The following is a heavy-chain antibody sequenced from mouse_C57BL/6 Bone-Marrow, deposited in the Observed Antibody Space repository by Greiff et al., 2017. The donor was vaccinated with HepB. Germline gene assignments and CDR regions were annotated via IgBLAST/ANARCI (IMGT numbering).Heavy chain of an antibody. Sequence: EVKLVESGGGLVKPGGSLKLSCAASGFTFSDYGMHWVRQAPEKGLEWVAYISSGSSTIYYADTVKGRFTISRDNAKNTLFLQMTRLRSEDTAMYYCARLKTGRTFAYWGQGTLVTVSA. CDR3: ARLKTGRTFAY. J-gene: IGHJ3*01. CDR2: ISSGSSTI. D-gene: IGHD4-1*01. V-gene: IGHV5-17*01. CDR1: GFTFSDYG.